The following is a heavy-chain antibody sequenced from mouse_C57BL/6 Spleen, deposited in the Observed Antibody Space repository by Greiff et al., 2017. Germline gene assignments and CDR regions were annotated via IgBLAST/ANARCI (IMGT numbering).Heavy chain of an antibody. CDR3: ARRDYYYGSSYFDY. J-gene: IGHJ2*01. D-gene: IGHD1-1*01. CDR2: INPNNGGT. Sequence: VQLQQSGPELVKPGASVKISCKASGYTFTDYYMNWVKQSHGKSLEWIGDINPNNGGTSYNQKFKGKATLTVDKSSSTAYMELRSLTSEDSAVYYCARRDYYYGSSYFDYWGQGTTLTVSS. CDR1: GYTFTDYY. V-gene: IGHV1-26*01.